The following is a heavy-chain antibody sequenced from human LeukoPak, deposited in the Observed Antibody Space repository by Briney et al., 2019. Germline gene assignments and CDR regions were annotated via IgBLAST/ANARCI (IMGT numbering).Heavy chain of an antibody. Sequence: ASVKVSCKASGYIFTGYYIHWVRQAPGQGLEWMGWIKPNSGDTTYGQNFQGRVTMTRDTSSSTAYMELNRLRYDDTAVYLCARLATFYYDSSGNYYKEGYFDYWGQGTLVTVSS. J-gene: IGHJ4*02. V-gene: IGHV1-2*02. CDR2: IKPNSGDT. CDR3: ARLATFYYDSSGNYYKEGYFDY. CDR1: GYIFTGYY. D-gene: IGHD3-22*01.